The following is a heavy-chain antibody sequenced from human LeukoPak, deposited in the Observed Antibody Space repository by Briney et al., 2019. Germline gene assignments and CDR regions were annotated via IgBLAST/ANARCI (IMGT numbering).Heavy chain of an antibody. Sequence: SVKVSCKASGGTFSSYTISWVRQAPGQGLEWMGRIIPILGIANYAQKFQGRVTITADKSTSTAYMELSSLRSEDTAVYYCALSSGYHAFDIWGQGTMVTVFS. V-gene: IGHV1-69*02. J-gene: IGHJ3*02. CDR1: GGTFSSYT. CDR2: IIPILGIA. D-gene: IGHD3-22*01. CDR3: ALSSGYHAFDI.